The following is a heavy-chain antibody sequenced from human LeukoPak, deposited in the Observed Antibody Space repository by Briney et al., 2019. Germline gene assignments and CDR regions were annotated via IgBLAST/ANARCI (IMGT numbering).Heavy chain of an antibody. J-gene: IGHJ5*02. V-gene: IGHV4-39*01. CDR2: IYYSGST. CDR1: GGSISSSSYY. Sequence: ETLSLTCTVSGGSISSSSYYWGWIRQPPGKGLEWIGSIYYSGSTYYNPSLKSRVTISVDTSKNQFSLKLSSVTAADTAVYYCARLLISEFDTWGQGTLVTVSS. CDR3: ARLLISEFDT.